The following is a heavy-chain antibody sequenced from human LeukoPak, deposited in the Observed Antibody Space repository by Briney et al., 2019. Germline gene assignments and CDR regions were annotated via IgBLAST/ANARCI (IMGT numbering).Heavy chain of an antibody. CDR1: GYTFTSYD. V-gene: IGHV1-8*01. CDR3: ARVGIAAAWRGSGYYYYYYYMDV. Sequence: ASVKVSCKASGYTFTSYDINWVRQATGQGLEWMGWMNPNSGNTGYAQKFQGRVTMTRNTSISTAYMELSSLRSEDTAVYYCARVGIAAAWRGSGYYYYYYYMDVRGKGTTVTVSS. D-gene: IGHD6-13*01. J-gene: IGHJ6*03. CDR2: MNPNSGNT.